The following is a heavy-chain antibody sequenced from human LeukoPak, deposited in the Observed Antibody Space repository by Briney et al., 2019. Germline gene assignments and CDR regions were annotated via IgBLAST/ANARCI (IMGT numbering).Heavy chain of an antibody. CDR3: ARDDRFLEWLFNYYGMDV. CDR2: ISSSGSTI. CDR1: GFTFSSYE. V-gene: IGHV3-48*03. Sequence: GGSLRLSCAASGFTFSSYEMNWVRQAPGKGLEWVSYISSSGSTIYYADSVKGRFTISRDNAKNSLYLQINSLRAEDTAVYYCARDDRFLEWLFNYYGMDVWGQGTTVTVSS. D-gene: IGHD3-3*01. J-gene: IGHJ6*02.